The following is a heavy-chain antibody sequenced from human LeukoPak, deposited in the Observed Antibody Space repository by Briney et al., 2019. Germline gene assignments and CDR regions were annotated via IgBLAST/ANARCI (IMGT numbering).Heavy chain of an antibody. Sequence: ASVKVSCKASNYTFTNYPINWVRQATGQGLEWMGWMNPNSGNTGYAQKFQGRVTMTRNTSISTAYMELSSLRSEDTAVYYCARGSESFDYWGQGTLVTVSS. CDR1: NYTFTNYP. CDR2: MNPNSGNT. CDR3: ARGSESFDY. J-gene: IGHJ4*02. V-gene: IGHV1-8*02.